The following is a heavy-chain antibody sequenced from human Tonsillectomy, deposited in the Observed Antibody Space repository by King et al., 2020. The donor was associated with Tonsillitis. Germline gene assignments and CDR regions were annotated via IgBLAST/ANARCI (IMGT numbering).Heavy chain of an antibody. Sequence: VQLVESGGGVVQPGGSLRLSCAASGFTFSSYGMHWVRQAPGKGLEWVAFIRYDGSKKYYADSVKGRFTISRDNSKNTLYLQMNSLRAEDTAVYYCAKDLYCGSGRPPAGWGQRTLVTVSS. CDR3: AKDLYCGSGRPPAG. CDR1: GFTFSSYG. V-gene: IGHV3-30*02. D-gene: IGHD3-10*01. CDR2: IRYDGSKK. J-gene: IGHJ4*02.